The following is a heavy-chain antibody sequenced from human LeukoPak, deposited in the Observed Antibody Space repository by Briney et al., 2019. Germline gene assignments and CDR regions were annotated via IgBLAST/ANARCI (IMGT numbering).Heavy chain of an antibody. D-gene: IGHD1-26*01. CDR3: ARLLGATKPFDY. CDR2: IYYSGST. Sequence: SETLSLTCTVSGGSISSYYWSWIRQPPGKGLEWIGYIYYSGSTNYNPSLKSRVTISVDTSKNQFSLKLSSVTAADTAVYYCARLLGATKPFDYWGQGTLVTVSS. V-gene: IGHV4-59*01. CDR1: GGSISSYY. J-gene: IGHJ4*02.